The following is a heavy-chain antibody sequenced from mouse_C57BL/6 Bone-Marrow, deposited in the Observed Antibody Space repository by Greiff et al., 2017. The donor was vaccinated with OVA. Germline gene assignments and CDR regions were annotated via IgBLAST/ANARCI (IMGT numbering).Heavy chain of an antibody. CDR2: IDPSDSYT. CDR1: GYTFTSYW. V-gene: IGHV1-50*01. CDR3: ARREVDGYDEGFAY. D-gene: IGHD2-2*01. J-gene: IGHJ3*01. Sequence: QVQLQQPGAELVKPGASVKLSCKASGYTFTSYWMQWVKQRPGQGLEWIGEIDPSDSYTNYNQKFKGKAKLTVDTSSSTAYMQLSSLTSEDSAVYYCARREVDGYDEGFAYWGQGTLVTVSA.